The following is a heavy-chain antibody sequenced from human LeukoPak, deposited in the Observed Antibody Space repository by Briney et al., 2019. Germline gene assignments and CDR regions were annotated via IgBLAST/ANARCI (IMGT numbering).Heavy chain of an antibody. J-gene: IGHJ4*02. D-gene: IGHD2-15*01. CDR3: ARGLINRSGGSCYYY. V-gene: IGHV1-8*01. CDR1: GYTFTSYD. Sequence: ASVKVSCKASGYTFTSYDINWARQATGQGLEWMGWMNPNSGNTGYAQKFQGRVTMTRNTSISTAYMELSSLRSEDTAVYYCARGLINRSGGSCYYYWGQGTLVTVSS. CDR2: MNPNSGNT.